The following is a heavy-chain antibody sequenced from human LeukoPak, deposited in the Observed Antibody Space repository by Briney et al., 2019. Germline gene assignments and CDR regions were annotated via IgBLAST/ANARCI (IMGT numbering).Heavy chain of an antibody. CDR2: INNSRSYK. CDR3: ERDVGPKFVFY. CDR1: GFTFSSYT. V-gene: IGHV3-21*01. D-gene: IGHD1-26*01. J-gene: IGHJ4*02. Sequence: GGSLRLSCAASGFTFSSYTMNWVRQAPGKGLEWVASINNSRSYKYYADSVKGRFTISRDNAKNSLYLQMNSLRAEDTAVYYCERDVGPKFVFYWGKGTLVTVSS.